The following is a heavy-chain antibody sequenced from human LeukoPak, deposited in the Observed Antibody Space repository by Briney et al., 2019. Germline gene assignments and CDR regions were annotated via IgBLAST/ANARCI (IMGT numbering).Heavy chain of an antibody. CDR1: GYTFSGHW. J-gene: IGHJ6*02. V-gene: IGHV3-74*03. D-gene: IGHD2/OR15-2a*01. CDR2: INSDATGT. Sequence: GGSLRLSCAASGYTFSGHWIHWVRQAPGKGLEWVSRINSDATGTMDADSVKGRFTTSRDNAKNTAYLQMSSLRAEDTAVYYCARGRYFALDVWGQGTTVTVSS. CDR3: ARGRYFALDV.